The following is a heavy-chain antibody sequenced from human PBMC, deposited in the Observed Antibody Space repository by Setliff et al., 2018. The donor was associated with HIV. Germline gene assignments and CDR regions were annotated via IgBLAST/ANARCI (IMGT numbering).Heavy chain of an antibody. D-gene: IGHD6-13*01. CDR3: ATGYSSSWDRGRDAFDI. V-gene: IGHV4-59*01. CDR1: GGSISSYY. CDR2: IYYSGGT. Sequence: SETLSLTCTVSGGSISSYYWSWIRQPPGKGLEWIGYIYYSGGTNYNPSLKSRVTISVDTSKNQFSLRLSSVTAADTAVYYCATGYSSSWDRGRDAFDIWGQGTMVTVSS. J-gene: IGHJ3*02.